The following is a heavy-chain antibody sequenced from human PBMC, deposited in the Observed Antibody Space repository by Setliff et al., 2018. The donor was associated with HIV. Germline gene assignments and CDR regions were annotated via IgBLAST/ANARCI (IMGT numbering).Heavy chain of an antibody. CDR3: ARSNYYDSSGYLITLFDY. J-gene: IGHJ4*02. V-gene: IGHV4-31*03. D-gene: IGHD3-22*01. Sequence: SETLSLTCTVSGGSISSGSYYWNWIRQHPGKGLEWIGYIYYSGNTYYNPSLKSRVTISLDMSKNQFSLKVKSVTAADTAVYYCARSNYYDSSGYLITLFDYWGQGTLVTVSS. CDR1: GGSISSGSYY. CDR2: IYYSGNT.